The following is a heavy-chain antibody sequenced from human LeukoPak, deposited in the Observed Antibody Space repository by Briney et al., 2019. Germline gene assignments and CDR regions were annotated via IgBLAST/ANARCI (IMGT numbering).Heavy chain of an antibody. CDR3: ARASRFGTYYFDY. CDR2: IYYSGST. V-gene: IGHV4-59*01. D-gene: IGHD3-10*01. CDR1: GGSISSYY. Sequence: PSETLSLTCTVSGGSISSYYWSWIRQPPGKGLEWIGYIYYSGSTNYNPSLKSRVTISVDTSKTQFSLKLSSVTAADTAVYYCARASRFGTYYFDYWGQGTLVTVSS. J-gene: IGHJ4*02.